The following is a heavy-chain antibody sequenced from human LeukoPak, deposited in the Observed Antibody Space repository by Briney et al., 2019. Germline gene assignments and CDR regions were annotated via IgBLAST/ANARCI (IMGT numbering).Heavy chain of an antibody. CDR2: IIPIFGTA. CDR3: ASPNRRDYYDSSGLNY. V-gene: IGHV1-69*05. D-gene: IGHD3-22*01. CDR1: GGTFSSYA. J-gene: IGHJ4*02. Sequence: GASVKVSCKASGGTFSSYAISWVRQAPGQGLEWMGRIIPIFGTANYAQKFQGRVTIATDESTSTAYMELSGLRSEDTAVYYCASPNRRDYYDSSGLNYWGQGTLVTVSS.